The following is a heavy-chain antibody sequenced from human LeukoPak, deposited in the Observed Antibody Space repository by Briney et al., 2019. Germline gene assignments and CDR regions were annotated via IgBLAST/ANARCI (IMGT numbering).Heavy chain of an antibody. CDR3: AKERQAGDYFTSDH. V-gene: IGHV3-23*01. Sequence: GGSLRLSCVASGFPFSSYTLSWVRQAPGKGLEWVSAISGSSPATYYSGSVKGRFTISRDNSKNTLYLQMSSLRAEDTAVYYCAKERQAGDYFTSDHWGQGTLVTVSS. CDR1: GFPFSSYT. J-gene: IGHJ4*02. D-gene: IGHD4-17*01. CDR2: ISGSSPAT.